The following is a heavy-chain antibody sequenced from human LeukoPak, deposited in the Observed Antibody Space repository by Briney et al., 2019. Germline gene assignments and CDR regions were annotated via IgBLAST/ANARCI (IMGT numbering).Heavy chain of an antibody. V-gene: IGHV3-43*02. CDR1: GFTFDDYA. Sequence: GGSLRLSCAASGFTFDDYAMNWVRQAPGKGLQWVSVISGEGRTTYYADSVKGRFTISRDNSKNSLFLEMKSLTADDTALYYCSRNADFGTPTYSFDHWGQGTLVTVSS. J-gene: IGHJ4*02. D-gene: IGHD4/OR15-4a*01. CDR3: SRNADFGTPTYSFDH. CDR2: ISGEGRTT.